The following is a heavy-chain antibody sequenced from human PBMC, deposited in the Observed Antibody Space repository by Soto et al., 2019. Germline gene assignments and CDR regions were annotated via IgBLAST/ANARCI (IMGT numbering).Heavy chain of an antibody. D-gene: IGHD6-13*01. V-gene: IGHV3-48*02. CDR3: ARDASIRLRGDAFDI. J-gene: IGHJ3*02. CDR2: ISSSSSTI. Sequence: EVQLVESGGGLVQPGGSLRLSCAASGFTFSSYSMNWVRQAPGKGLEWVSYISSSSSTIYYADSVKGRFTISRDNAKNSLYLQMNSLRDEDTAVYYCARDASIRLRGDAFDIWGQGTMVTVSS. CDR1: GFTFSSYS.